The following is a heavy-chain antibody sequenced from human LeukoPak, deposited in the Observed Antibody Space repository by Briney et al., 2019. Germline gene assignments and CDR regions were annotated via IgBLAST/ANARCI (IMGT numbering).Heavy chain of an antibody. CDR1: GFTFSSYS. V-gene: IGHV3-21*01. CDR2: ISSSSSYI. D-gene: IGHD3-22*01. J-gene: IGHJ4*02. CDR3: ARDLHYYDSSGYYDPYYFDY. Sequence: GGSLRLSCAASGFTFSSYSMNWVRQAPGKGLEWVSSISSSSSYIYYAGSVKGRFTISRDNAKNSLYLQMNSLRAEDTAVYYCARDLHYYDSSGYYDPYYFDYWGQGTLVTVSS.